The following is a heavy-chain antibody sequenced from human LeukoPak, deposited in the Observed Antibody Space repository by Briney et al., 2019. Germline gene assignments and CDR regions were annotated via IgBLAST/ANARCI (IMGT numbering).Heavy chain of an antibody. CDR3: ARVCIGGSSCMDV. D-gene: IGHD3-16*01. V-gene: IGHV4-59*10. CDR2: IDISGST. Sequence: PSETLSLTCAVYGGSFTGYYWSWIRQPPGKGLEWIGRIDISGSTSYNPSLKSRVSMSADTSRKQFFLQLSSVTAADVGVYYCARVCIGGSSCMDVWGKGTTVTISS. J-gene: IGHJ6*03. CDR1: GGSFTGYY.